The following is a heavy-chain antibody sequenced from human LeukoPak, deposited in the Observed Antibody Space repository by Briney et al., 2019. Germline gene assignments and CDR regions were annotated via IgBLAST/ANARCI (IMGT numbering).Heavy chain of an antibody. Sequence: GGSLQISCKGSGYSFTSYWIGWVRQVPGKGLEGMGIIYPGDSDTRYRPSFQGQVPISADKSISTAYLQWSSLKASDTAMYYCARRVAARPFDYWGQGTLVTVSS. V-gene: IGHV5-51*01. J-gene: IGHJ4*02. CDR3: ARRVAARPFDY. D-gene: IGHD6-6*01. CDR1: GYSFTSYW. CDR2: IYPGDSDT.